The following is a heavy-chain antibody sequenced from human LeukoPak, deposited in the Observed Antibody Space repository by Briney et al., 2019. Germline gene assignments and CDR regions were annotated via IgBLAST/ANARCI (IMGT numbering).Heavy chain of an antibody. J-gene: IGHJ6*02. V-gene: IGHV3-21*01. CDR3: AGLHRKYILTGYYHYYYYYGMDV. CDR2: ISSSSSYI. Sequence: PGGSLRLSCAASGFTFSSYSMNWVRQAPGKGLGWVSSISSSSSYIYYADSVKGRFTISRDNAKNSLYLQMNSLRAEDTAVYYCAGLHRKYILTGYYHYYYYYGMDVWGQGTTVTVSS. CDR1: GFTFSSYS. D-gene: IGHD3-9*01.